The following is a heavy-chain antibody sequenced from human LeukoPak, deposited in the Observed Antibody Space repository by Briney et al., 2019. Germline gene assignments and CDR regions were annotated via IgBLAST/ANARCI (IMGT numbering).Heavy chain of an antibody. CDR1: GFTFSSYW. Sequence: GGSLRLSCAASGFTFSSYWMSWVRQAPGKGLEWVANIKEDGSQKYHADSVMGRLTISRDNGKNSVYLQVNSLRVEDTAVYFCARIGYRSSSLDYWGQGTPVTVSS. J-gene: IGHJ4*02. CDR3: ARIGYRSSSLDY. V-gene: IGHV3-7*01. D-gene: IGHD6-13*01. CDR2: IKEDGSQK.